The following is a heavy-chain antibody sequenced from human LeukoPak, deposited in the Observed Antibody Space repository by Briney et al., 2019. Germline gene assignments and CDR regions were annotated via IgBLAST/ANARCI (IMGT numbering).Heavy chain of an antibody. V-gene: IGHV3-9*01. D-gene: IGHD6-13*01. Sequence: GGSLRLSCAASGFTFDDYAMHWVRQAPGKGLEWVSGISWNSGSIGYADSVKGRFTISRDNAKNSLYLQMNSLRAEDTALYYCAKGPGIAADIDYWGQGTLVTVSS. CDR1: GFTFDDYA. J-gene: IGHJ4*02. CDR3: AKGPGIAADIDY. CDR2: ISWNSGSI.